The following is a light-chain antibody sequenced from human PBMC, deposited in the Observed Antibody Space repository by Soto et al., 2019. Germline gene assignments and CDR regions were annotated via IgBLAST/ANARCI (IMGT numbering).Light chain of an antibody. V-gene: IGKV3-20*01. J-gene: IGKJ4*01. CDR1: QSVSSSY. Sequence: EIVLTQSPGTLSLSPGERATLSCRASQSVSSSYLAWYQQKPGQAPRLLIYGASSRATGIPDRFSGSGSGTDFTLTISRLEAEDFAVYYCQQYCSSTTFGGGTKVEIK. CDR2: GAS. CDR3: QQYCSSTT.